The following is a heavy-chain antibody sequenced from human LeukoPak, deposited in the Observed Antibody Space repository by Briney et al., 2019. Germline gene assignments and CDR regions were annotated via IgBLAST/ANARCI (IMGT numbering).Heavy chain of an antibody. CDR1: GGSISSSSYY. J-gene: IGHJ4*02. CDR2: MYYSGST. V-gene: IGHV4-39*01. Sequence: PSETLSLTCTVSGGSISSSSYYWGWIRQPPGKGLEWIGSMYYSGSTYYNPSLKSRVTISVDTSKNQFSLKVSSVTAADTAVYYCARTVTRGNVDYWGQGTLVTVSS. CDR3: ARTVTRGNVDY. D-gene: IGHD4-11*01.